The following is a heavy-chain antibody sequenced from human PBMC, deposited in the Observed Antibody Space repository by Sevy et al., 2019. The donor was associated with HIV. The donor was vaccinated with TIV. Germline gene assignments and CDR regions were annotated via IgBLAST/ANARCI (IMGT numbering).Heavy chain of an antibody. V-gene: IGHV4-39*01. CDR2: LYYEGTT. Sequence: RSQTLSLTCGVSGGSISSISNYWGWIRQPPGRELEWIGSLYYEGTTYYNPSLQSRVRISGNTSKNLFSLDLTSVTAADTAVSYCASLSPFYHYMDVWGIGTTVTVSS. CDR1: GGSISSISNY. CDR3: ASLSPFYHYMDV. J-gene: IGHJ6*03.